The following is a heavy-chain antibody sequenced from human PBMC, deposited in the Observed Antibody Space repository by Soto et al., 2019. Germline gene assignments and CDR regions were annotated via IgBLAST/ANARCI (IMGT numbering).Heavy chain of an antibody. V-gene: IGHV1-2*02. D-gene: IGHD1-26*01. CDR1: GYNFRDYY. CDR3: ARSGDRRNSPAWLDP. CDR2: IIPNNGDT. Sequence: QVQLVQSGAEVKKPGASVKVSCRASGYNFRDYYLHWVRQAPGAGLEWMGSIIPNNGDTHYAQRFQCRITLTTETSLDTDYMEIDGLTLDDTAIYFCARSGDRRNSPAWLDPWGQGALVTVSS. J-gene: IGHJ5*02.